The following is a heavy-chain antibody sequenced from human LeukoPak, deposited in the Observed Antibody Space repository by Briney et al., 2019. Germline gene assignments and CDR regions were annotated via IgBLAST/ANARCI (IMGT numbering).Heavy chain of an antibody. CDR2: TYYRSKWYN. Sequence: SQTLSLTCAISGDSVSSNSAAWNWIRQSPSRGLEWLGRTYYRSKWYNDYAVSVKSRITINPDTSKNQFSLQLNSVTPEDTAVYYCARDLAVAGTRPPHLDYWGQGTLVTVSS. CDR1: GDSVSSNSAA. CDR3: ARDLAVAGTRPPHLDY. D-gene: IGHD6-19*01. J-gene: IGHJ4*02. V-gene: IGHV6-1*01.